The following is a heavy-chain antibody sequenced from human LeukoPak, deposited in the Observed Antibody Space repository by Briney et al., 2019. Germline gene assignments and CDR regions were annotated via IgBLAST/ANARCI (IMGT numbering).Heavy chain of an antibody. D-gene: IGHD6-19*01. J-gene: IGHJ4*02. V-gene: IGHV4-4*07. CDR2: IYSSGSA. CDR3: ARESYSSGWYKDY. Sequence: KPSETLSLTCTVSGGSISSYYWSWIRQPAGKGLERIGRIYSSGSANYNPSLKSRVTMSVDTSKNQFSLNLSSLTAADTAFYYCARESYSSGWYKDYWGQGILVTVSS. CDR1: GGSISSYY.